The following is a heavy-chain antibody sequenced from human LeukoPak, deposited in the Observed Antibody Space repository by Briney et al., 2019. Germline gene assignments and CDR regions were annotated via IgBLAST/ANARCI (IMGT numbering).Heavy chain of an antibody. CDR2: IYYSGST. J-gene: IGHJ5*02. V-gene: IGHV4-59*01. D-gene: IGHD3-10*01. Sequence: SETLSLTCTVPGGSISSYYWSWIRQPPRKGLEWIGYIYYSGSTNYNPSLKSRVTISVDTSKNQFSLKLSSVTAADTAVYYCARGGGAIITPLLFDPWGQGTLVTVSS. CDR3: ARGGGAIITPLLFDP. CDR1: GGSISSYY.